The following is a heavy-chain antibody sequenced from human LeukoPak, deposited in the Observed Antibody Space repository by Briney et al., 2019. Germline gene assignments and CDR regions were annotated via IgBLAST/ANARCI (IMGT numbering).Heavy chain of an antibody. CDR3: ASLAVAGLSEGY. CDR1: GVSISSDSYY. CDR2: IYYSGST. V-gene: IGHV4-39*01. J-gene: IGHJ4*02. Sequence: SGTLSLTCTVSGVSISSDSYYWAWIRQPPGKGLEWTASIYYSGSTYYNPSLKSRVTISVDTSRNQFSLKLSSVTAADTAVYYCASLAVAGLSEGYWGQGTLVIVSS. D-gene: IGHD6-19*01.